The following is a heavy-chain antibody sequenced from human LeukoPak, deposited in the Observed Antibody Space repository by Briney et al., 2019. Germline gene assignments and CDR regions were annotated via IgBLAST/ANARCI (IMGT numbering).Heavy chain of an antibody. CDR3: ARDHNWGFDH. Sequence: PGGSLRLSRAASGFTFRSYSRHWVRQAPAKGLEGVSYIDSSSTIVLYADSVKGRFTISRDKAKNSLYLQMNSLRDEDTAVYYCARDHNWGFDHWGQGTLVTVSS. D-gene: IGHD3-16*01. CDR1: GFTFRSYS. CDR2: IDSSSTIV. V-gene: IGHV3-48*02. J-gene: IGHJ4*02.